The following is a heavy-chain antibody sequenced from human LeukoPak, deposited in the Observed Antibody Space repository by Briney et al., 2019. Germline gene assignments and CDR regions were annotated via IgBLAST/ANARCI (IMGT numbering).Heavy chain of an antibody. J-gene: IGHJ4*02. Sequence: SVKVSCKASGGTFSSDAISWVRQAPGQGLEWMGGIIPIFGTANYAQKFQGRVTITTDESTSTAYMELSSLRSEDTAVYYCARDSKRRSSSSGPFDYWGQGTLVTVSS. CDR1: GGTFSSDA. V-gene: IGHV1-69*05. CDR3: ARDSKRRSSSSGPFDY. D-gene: IGHD6-6*01. CDR2: IIPIFGTA.